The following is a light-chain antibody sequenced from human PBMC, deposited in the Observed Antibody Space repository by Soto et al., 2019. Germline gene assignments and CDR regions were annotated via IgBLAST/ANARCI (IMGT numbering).Light chain of an antibody. CDR1: QSVSSN. Sequence: VMTLSLATLSVSKGERATLSCRASQSVSSNLAWYLQKPGQAPRLLIFGASTRATGSPARFSGSGSGTEFTLTISSLQSEDSAVYFCQQYNNWPQITFGQVGRLEIK. J-gene: IGKJ5*01. V-gene: IGKV3-15*01. CDR2: GAS. CDR3: QQYNNWPQIT.